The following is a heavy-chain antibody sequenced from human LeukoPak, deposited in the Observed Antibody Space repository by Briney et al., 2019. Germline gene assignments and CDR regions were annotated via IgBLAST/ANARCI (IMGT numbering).Heavy chain of an antibody. CDR2: TYSRSKWFN. D-gene: IGHD1-26*01. V-gene: IGHV6-1*01. CDR1: GDSVSSKSAS. CDR3: ARGTGSLDH. J-gene: IGHJ4*02. Sequence: SQTLSLTCAISGDSVSSKSASWNWITQSPSRGLEWLGRTYSRSKWFNDYAVSVKSRITINPDTSKNQFSLYLTSVTPDDTAVYYCARGTGSLDHWGQGTLVTVSS.